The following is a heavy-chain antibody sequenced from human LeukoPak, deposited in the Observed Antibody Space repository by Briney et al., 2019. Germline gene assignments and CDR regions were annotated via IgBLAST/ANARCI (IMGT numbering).Heavy chain of an antibody. CDR2: ISSSSSYI. J-gene: IGHJ4*02. V-gene: IGHV3-21*01. Sequence: PGGSLRLFCAASGFTFSSYSMNWVRQASGKGLEWVSSISSSSSYIYYADLVKGRFTISRDNAKNSLYLQMNSLRAEDTAVYYCARDEVLYYYGSGSYHFDYWGRETLVTVPS. CDR3: ARDEVLYYYGSGSYHFDY. D-gene: IGHD3-10*01. CDR1: GFTFSSYS.